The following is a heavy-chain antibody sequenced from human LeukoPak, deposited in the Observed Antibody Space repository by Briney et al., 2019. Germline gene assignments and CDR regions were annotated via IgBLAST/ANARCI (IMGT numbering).Heavy chain of an antibody. J-gene: IGHJ5*02. CDR3: ARRLTQYDCFDP. CDR1: GDSVSSNSVT. Sequence: SQTLSLTCVISGDSVSSNSVTWNWIRQSPSRGLEWLGRTYYRSTWYNDYAVSVRGRITVNPDTSKNQFSLHLNSVTPEDTAVYYCARRLTQYDCFDPWGQGILVTVSS. CDR2: TYYRSTWYN. D-gene: IGHD2-2*01. V-gene: IGHV6-1*01.